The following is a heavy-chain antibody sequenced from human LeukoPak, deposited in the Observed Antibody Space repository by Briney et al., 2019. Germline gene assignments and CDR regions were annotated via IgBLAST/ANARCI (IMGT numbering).Heavy chain of an antibody. CDR2: MNPNGDNT. V-gene: IGHV1-8*01. J-gene: IGHJ4*02. CDR1: GYSFSSYD. Sequence: ASVKVSCKASGYSFSSYDINWVRQATGQGLEWMGWMNPNGDNTGYAQEFQGRVSMTRNTSINTAYMELSSLRSEDTALYFCTRAGERPIRYFDCWGQGTLVTVSS. CDR3: TRAGERPIRYFDC. D-gene: IGHD3-9*01.